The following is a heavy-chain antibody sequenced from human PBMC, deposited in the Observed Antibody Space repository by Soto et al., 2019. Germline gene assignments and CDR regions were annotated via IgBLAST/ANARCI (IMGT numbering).Heavy chain of an antibody. D-gene: IGHD6-13*01. J-gene: IGHJ4*02. CDR1: GGSISSGGYY. CDR2: IYYSGST. Sequence: QVQLQESGPGLVKPSQTLSLTCTVSGGSISSGGYYWSWIRQHPGKGLEWIGYIYYSGSTYYNPSRKSRVTISVDTSKNQFSLKLSSVTAADTAVYYCARWMPGIAAARKGGVVTALDYWGQGTLVTVSS. CDR3: ARWMPGIAAARKGGVVTALDY. V-gene: IGHV4-31*03.